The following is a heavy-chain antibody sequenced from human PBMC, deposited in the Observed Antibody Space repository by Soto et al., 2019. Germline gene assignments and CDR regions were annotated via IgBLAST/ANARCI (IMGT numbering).Heavy chain of an antibody. J-gene: IGHJ4*02. CDR1: GFTFSSYG. D-gene: IGHD6-19*01. CDR2: IWYDGSNK. CDR3: ARDPPFGGIAVARGGDY. Sequence: QVQLVESGGGVVQPGRSLRLSCAASGFTFSSYGMHWVRQAPGKGLEWVAVIWYDGSNKYYADSVKGRFTISRDNSKNTRYLQMNSLRAEDTAVYYCARDPPFGGIAVARGGDYWGQGTWSPSPQ. V-gene: IGHV3-33*01.